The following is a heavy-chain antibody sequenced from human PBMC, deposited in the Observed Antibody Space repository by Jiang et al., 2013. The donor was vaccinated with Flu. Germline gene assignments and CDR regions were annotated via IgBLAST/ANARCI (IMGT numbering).Heavy chain of an antibody. CDR2: ISYDGSNK. V-gene: IGHV3-30-3*01. Sequence: KGLEWVAVISYDGSNKYYADSVKGRFTISRDNSKNTLYLQMNSLRAEDTAVYYCARDESLWSGYYFDYWGQGTLVTVSS. D-gene: IGHD3-3*01. J-gene: IGHJ4*02. CDR3: ARDESLWSGYYFDY.